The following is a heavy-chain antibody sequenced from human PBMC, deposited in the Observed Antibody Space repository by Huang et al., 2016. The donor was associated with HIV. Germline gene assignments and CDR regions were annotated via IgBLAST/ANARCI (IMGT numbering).Heavy chain of an antibody. V-gene: IGHV3-23*01. Sequence: EVQLLEFGGGLVQPGGSLRLSCAASGFTFSDCAMTWFPQEPGEGVVVVSTCVGSGVRTFYADAGRGRFTTSRDNAKNTLYLQMNSLRADDTAVYYCTARLYSSGLYAWAFWGQGTLVTVSS. CDR3: TARLYSSGLYAWAF. CDR1: GFTFSDCA. CDR2: CVGSGVRT. J-gene: IGHJ4*02. D-gene: IGHD6-19*01.